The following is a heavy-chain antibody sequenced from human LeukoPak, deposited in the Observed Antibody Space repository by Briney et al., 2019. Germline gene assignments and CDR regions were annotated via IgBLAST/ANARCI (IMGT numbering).Heavy chain of an antibody. J-gene: IGHJ6*03. CDR2: IYYSGST. CDR3: ARVRSAPYCSSTSCYGGRYYYYYYMDV. V-gene: IGHV4-59*01. D-gene: IGHD2-2*01. CDR1: GGSFSGYY. Sequence: SETPSLTCAVYGGSFSGYYWSWIRQPPGKGLEWIGYIYYSGSTNYNPSLKSRVTISVDTSKSQFSLKLSSVTAADTAVYYCARVRSAPYCSSTSCYGGRYYYYYYMDVWGKGTTVTVSS.